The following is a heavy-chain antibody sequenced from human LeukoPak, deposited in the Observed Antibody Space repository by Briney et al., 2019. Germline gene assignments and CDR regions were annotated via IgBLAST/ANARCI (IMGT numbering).Heavy chain of an antibody. D-gene: IGHD3-10*01. Sequence: SETLSLTCTVSGGSISSYYWSWIRQPPGRGLEWIGYIYYSGSTKYNPSLKSRVTISVDTSKNQFSLKLSSVTAADTAVYYCGSGSYYFDYWGQGTLVTVST. CDR1: GGSISSYY. J-gene: IGHJ4*02. V-gene: IGHV4-59*08. CDR2: IYYSGST. CDR3: GSGSYYFDY.